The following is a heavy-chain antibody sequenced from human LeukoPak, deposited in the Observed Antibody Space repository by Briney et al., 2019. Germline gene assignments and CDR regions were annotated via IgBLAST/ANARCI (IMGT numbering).Heavy chain of an antibody. CDR2: IRYDGSDK. CDR1: GFTFSSYG. CDR3: AKDAWIQLWSQFDY. Sequence: GGSLRLSCAASGFTFSSYGMHWVRQAPGKGLEWVAFIRYDGSDKYYADSVKGRFTISRDNSKNTLYLQMNSLRAEDTAVYYCAKDAWIQLWSQFDYWGQGTLVTVSS. V-gene: IGHV3-30*02. D-gene: IGHD5-18*01. J-gene: IGHJ4*02.